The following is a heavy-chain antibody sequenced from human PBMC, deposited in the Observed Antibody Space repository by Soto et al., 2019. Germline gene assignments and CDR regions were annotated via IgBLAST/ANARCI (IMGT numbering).Heavy chain of an antibody. CDR3: VRDHRWAFDF. J-gene: IGHJ3*01. D-gene: IGHD2-15*01. CDR2: ISVGGGSI. Sequence: EVQLVESGGGLVQPGGSLRVSCVASGFTFSSYALSWVRQASGKGLEWVSYISVGGGSIFYADSVKGRFTISRGDATNSLYLQMNSLRDEDTAVYYCVRDHRWAFDFWGQGTMVTVSS. CDR1: GFTFSSYA. V-gene: IGHV3-48*02.